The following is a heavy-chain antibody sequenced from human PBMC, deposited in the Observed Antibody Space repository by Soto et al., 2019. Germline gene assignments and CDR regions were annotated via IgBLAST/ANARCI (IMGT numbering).Heavy chain of an antibody. CDR3: ARARDHYYYYGMDV. CDR1: GFTFSSYD. J-gene: IGHJ6*02. V-gene: IGHV3-13*01. CDR2: IGTAGDT. Sequence: WGSLRLSCSASGFTFSSYDMHWVRQATGKGLEWVSAIGTAGDTYYPGSVKGRFTISRENAKNSLYLQMNSLRAGDTAVYYCARARDHYYYYGMDVWGQGTTVTVSS.